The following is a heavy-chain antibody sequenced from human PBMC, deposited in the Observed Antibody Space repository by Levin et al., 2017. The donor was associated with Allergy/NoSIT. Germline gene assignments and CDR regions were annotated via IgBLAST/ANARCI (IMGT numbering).Heavy chain of an antibody. J-gene: IGHJ4*02. CDR3: TRSRDCSGGACYRGVIDY. V-gene: IGHV3-66*01. CDR1: GITVSSHY. CDR2: IYSGGTT. D-gene: IGHD2-15*01. Sequence: GESLKISCEASGITVSSHYMSWVRQAPGRGLEWVSSIYSGGTTYYADSVKGRFTISRDNSRDNSKNTLNLQMNTLRAEDTAVYYCTRSRDCSGGACYRGVIDYWGPGILVTVSS.